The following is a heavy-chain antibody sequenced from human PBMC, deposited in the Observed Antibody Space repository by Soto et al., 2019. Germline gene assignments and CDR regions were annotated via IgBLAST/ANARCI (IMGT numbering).Heavy chain of an antibody. CDR3: ARCKGYDFWSGHLAALDI. V-gene: IGHV5-51*01. CDR2: IYPGDSGT. J-gene: IGHJ3*02. Sequence: PGESLKISCKGSGYSFTSYWIGWVRQMPGKGLEWMGIIYPGDSGTRYSPSFQGQVTISADKSISTAYLQWSSLKASDTAMYYCARCKGYDFWSGHLAALDIWGQGTMVTV. CDR1: GYSFTSYW. D-gene: IGHD3-3*01.